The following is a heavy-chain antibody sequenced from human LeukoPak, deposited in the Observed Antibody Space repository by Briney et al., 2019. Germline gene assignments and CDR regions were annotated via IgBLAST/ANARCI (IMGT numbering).Heavy chain of an antibody. CDR1: GFTFSTYA. D-gene: IGHD6-13*01. J-gene: IGHJ5*02. CDR3: ARVVIAAATEWFDP. V-gene: IGHV3-21*01. Sequence: NTGGSLRLSCAASGFTFSTYAMTWVRQAPVKGLEWVSSISSSSSYIYYADSVKGRFTISRDNAKNSLYLQMNSLRAEDTAVYYCARVVIAAATEWFDPWGQGTLVTVSS. CDR2: ISSSSSYI.